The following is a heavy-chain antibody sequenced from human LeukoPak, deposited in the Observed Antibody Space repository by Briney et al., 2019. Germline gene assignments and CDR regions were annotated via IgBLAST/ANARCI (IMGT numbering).Heavy chain of an antibody. CDR1: GYTFTGYY. CDR3: ARVSGSYPDYYYMDV. CDR2: INPNSGNT. V-gene: IGHV1-2*02. Sequence: ASVKVSCKASGYTFTGYYMHWVRQAPGQGLEWMGWINPNSGNTGYAQKFQGRVTMTTDTSTSTAYMELRSLRSDDTAVYYCARVSGSYPDYYYMDVWGKGTTVTVSS. J-gene: IGHJ6*03. D-gene: IGHD1-26*01.